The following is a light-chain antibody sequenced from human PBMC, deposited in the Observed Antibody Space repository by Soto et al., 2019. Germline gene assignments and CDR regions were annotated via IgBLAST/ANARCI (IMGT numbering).Light chain of an antibody. J-gene: IGKJ1*01. CDR2: GAS. CDR3: QQYNNWPRT. CDR1: QSVDNN. Sequence: IVMTQSPATLSVSPGEGVTLSCRASQSVDNNLAWYQQKPGQAPRLLIYGASTRATGIPGTFSGSGSGTEFTLTLSSLQSGDFAVYYCQQYNNWPRTFGQGTTVEIK. V-gene: IGKV3-15*01.